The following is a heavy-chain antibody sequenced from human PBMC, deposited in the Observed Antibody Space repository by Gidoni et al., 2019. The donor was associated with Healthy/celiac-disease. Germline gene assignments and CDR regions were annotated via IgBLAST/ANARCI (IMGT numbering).Heavy chain of an antibody. CDR1: GGSISSSSYY. J-gene: IGHJ4*02. V-gene: IGHV4-39*01. CDR2: IYYSGST. CDR3: ARGGGTRSDY. D-gene: IGHD2-15*01. Sequence: QLQLQESGPGLVKPSATLSLTCTVSGGSISSSSYYWGWIRQPPGKGLEWIGSIYYSGSTYYNPSLKSRVTISVDTSKNQFSLKLSSVTAADTAVYYCARGGGTRSDYWGQGTLVTVSS.